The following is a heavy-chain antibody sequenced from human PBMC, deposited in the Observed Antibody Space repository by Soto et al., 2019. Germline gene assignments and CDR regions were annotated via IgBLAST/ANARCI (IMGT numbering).Heavy chain of an antibody. CDR1: GGSISSGGYS. CDR2: IYHSGST. CDR3: ARGPNVYDSSGYYYLALKSFDY. Sequence: QLQLQESGSGLVKPSQTLSLTCAVSGGSISSGGYSWSWIRQPPGKGREWIGYIYHSGSTYYNPFLKSRVTISVDRSKNQFSLKLSSVTAADTAVYYCARGPNVYDSSGYYYLALKSFDYWGQGTLVTVSS. V-gene: IGHV4-30-2*01. J-gene: IGHJ4*02. D-gene: IGHD3-22*01.